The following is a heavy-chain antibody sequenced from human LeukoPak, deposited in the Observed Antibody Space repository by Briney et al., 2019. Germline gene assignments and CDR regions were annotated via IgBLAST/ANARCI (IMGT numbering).Heavy chain of an antibody. CDR1: GGSFSGYY. D-gene: IGHD3-10*01. CDR2: INHSGST. CDR3: ARVHYYSSGNIDY. Sequence: PSETLSLTCAVYGGSFSGYYWSWIRQPPGKGLEWIGEINHSGSTNYNPSLKSRVTISVDTSKKQFSLKLSSVTAADTAVYYCARVHYYSSGNIDYWGQGTLVTVSS. V-gene: IGHV4-34*01. J-gene: IGHJ4*02.